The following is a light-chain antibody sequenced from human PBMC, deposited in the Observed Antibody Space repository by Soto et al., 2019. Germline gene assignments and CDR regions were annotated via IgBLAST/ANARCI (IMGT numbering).Light chain of an antibody. V-gene: IGKV3-20*01. CDR2: GAS. Sequence: EIVLTQSPGTLSLSPGERASLSCRASQSSYSSYLAWYQQKPGQAPRLLIYGASSRATGIPDRFSGSGSGTDFILTISRVEPEDFAVYYCQQYGSSPRTFGQGTKVEIK. J-gene: IGKJ1*01. CDR3: QQYGSSPRT. CDR1: QSSYSSY.